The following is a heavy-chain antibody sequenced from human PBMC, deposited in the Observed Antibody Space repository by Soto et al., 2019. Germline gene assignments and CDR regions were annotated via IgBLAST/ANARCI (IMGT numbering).Heavy chain of an antibody. V-gene: IGHV1-18*01. Sequence: QVQLVQSGGEVKKPGASVKVSCKASGYTFTNYGISWVRQAPGQGLEWMGWINVYNGNTKYAQKVQGRVTMTTDTDTSTAYMERRSRRSDDTAVYYCARGVGSGSYYNQYTWFDPWGQGTLVTVSS. CDR1: GYTFTNYG. CDR2: INVYNGNT. D-gene: IGHD3-10*01. CDR3: ARGVGSGSYYNQYTWFDP. J-gene: IGHJ5*02.